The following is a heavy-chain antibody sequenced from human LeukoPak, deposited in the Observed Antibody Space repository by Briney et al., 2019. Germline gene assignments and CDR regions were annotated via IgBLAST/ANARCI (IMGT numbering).Heavy chain of an antibody. CDR3: AKRSSTSSGYFDL. D-gene: IGHD3-22*01. J-gene: IGHJ4*02. CDR1: GFTFNNYA. Sequence: GGSLRLSCTASGFTFNNYAMSWVRQAPGKGLEWVSDISGSGAYTDYADSVKGRFTISRDNSKNTIYLQMNSLRAEDTAVYYCAKRSSTSSGYFDLWGRGTLVTVSS. V-gene: IGHV3-23*01. CDR2: ISGSGAYT.